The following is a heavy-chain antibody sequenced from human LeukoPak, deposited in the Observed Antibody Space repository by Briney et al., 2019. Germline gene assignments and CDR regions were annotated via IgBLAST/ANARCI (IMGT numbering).Heavy chain of an antibody. Sequence: GGSLRLSCAASGFTFTDYYMSWIRQAPGEGLEWVSYISGGGGYTNYAGSVTGRFTISRDNARNSLYLQMSSLRAEDTAVYYCARARAITGTTSFDYWGQGTLVTVSS. CDR1: GFTFTDYY. CDR2: ISGGGGYT. J-gene: IGHJ4*02. V-gene: IGHV3-11*06. CDR3: ARARAITGTTSFDY. D-gene: IGHD1-7*01.